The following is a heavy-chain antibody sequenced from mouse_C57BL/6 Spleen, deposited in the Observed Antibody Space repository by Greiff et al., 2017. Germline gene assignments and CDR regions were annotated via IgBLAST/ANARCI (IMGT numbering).Heavy chain of an antibody. V-gene: IGHV5-17*01. CDR2: ISSGSSTI. CDR1: GFTFSDYG. J-gene: IGHJ2*01. CDR3: ARNDGYSPFDY. Sequence: EVQVVESGGGLVKPGGSLKLSCAASGFTFSDYGMHWVRQAPEKGLEWVAYISSGSSTIYYADTVKGRFTISRDNAKNTLFLQMTSRRSEDTAMYYCARNDGYSPFDYWGQGTTLTVSS. D-gene: IGHD2-3*01.